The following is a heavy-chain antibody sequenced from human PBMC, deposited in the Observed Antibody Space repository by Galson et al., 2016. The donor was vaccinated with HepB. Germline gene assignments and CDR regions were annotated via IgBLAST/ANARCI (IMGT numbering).Heavy chain of an antibody. D-gene: IGHD2/OR15-2a*01. CDR3: ARVRCSTFRCQNWFDP. Sequence: CAISGDSVSSNSAAWTWIRQSPLRGLEWLGRTYYSSKWYNDYAVSVNSRISIHPDTSKNQFSLQLNSVTPEDTAVYYCARVRCSTFRCQNWFDPWGQGTLVTVSS. CDR1: GDSVSSNSAA. CDR2: TYYSSKWYN. V-gene: IGHV6-1*01. J-gene: IGHJ5*02.